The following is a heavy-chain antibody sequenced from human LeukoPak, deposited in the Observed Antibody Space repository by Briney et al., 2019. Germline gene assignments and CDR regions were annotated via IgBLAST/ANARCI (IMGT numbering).Heavy chain of an antibody. CDR1: GGSISSYY. Sequence: PSETLSLTRTVSGGSISSYYWSWIRQPPGKGLEWTGYIYYSGSTNYNPSLKSRVTISVDTSKNQFSLKLSSVTAADTAVYYCARATGYDGGYFDYWGQGTLVTVSS. D-gene: IGHD5-12*01. J-gene: IGHJ4*02. V-gene: IGHV4-59*01. CDR3: ARATGYDGGYFDY. CDR2: IYYSGST.